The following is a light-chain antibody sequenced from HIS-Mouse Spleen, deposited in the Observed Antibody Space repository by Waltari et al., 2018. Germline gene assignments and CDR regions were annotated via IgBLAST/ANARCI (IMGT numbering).Light chain of an antibody. Sequence: QSALTQPRSVSGSPGQSVTISCTGTSSDVGGYNYVSWYHKHPGKAPKLMIYDVSKRPSGVPDRFSGSKSGNTASLTISGLQAEDEADYSCCSYAGSYTGVFGTGTKVTVL. CDR3: CSYAGSYTGV. CDR2: DVS. CDR1: SSDVGGYNY. J-gene: IGLJ1*01. V-gene: IGLV2-11*01.